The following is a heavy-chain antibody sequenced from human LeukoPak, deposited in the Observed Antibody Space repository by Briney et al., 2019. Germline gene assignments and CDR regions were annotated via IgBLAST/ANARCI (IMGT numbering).Heavy chain of an antibody. CDR2: INPNSGAT. D-gene: IGHD5-18*01. V-gene: IGHV1-2*02. Sequence: GASVKVSCKASEYTFIGHYMHWVRQAPGQGLEWMGWINPNSGATNYAQKFQGRVTMTRDTSISTAYMELSSLRSDDTAVYYCATSSAGIQMNFFDYWGQGTLVTVSS. CDR1: EYTFIGHY. CDR3: ATSSAGIQMNFFDY. J-gene: IGHJ4*02.